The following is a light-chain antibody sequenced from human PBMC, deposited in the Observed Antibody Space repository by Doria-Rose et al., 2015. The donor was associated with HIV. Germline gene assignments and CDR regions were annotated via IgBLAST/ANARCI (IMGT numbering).Light chain of an antibody. Sequence: TQSPSSLSASVGDRVTITCRASQDINNFLAWYQQKPGKLPKLLIYAASTLHSGVPSRFSGSGSGTDFTLTISSLQPEDVATYYCQKHNGAPLTFGGGTRLEIK. CDR3: QKHNGAPLT. J-gene: IGKJ4*01. CDR1: QDINNF. V-gene: IGKV1-27*01. CDR2: AAS.